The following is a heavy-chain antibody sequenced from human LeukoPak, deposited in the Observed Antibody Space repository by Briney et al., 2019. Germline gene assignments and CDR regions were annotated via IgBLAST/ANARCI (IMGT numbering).Heavy chain of an antibody. V-gene: IGHV3-23*01. CDR2: ISGSGGST. CDR1: GFTFSSYA. J-gene: IGHJ4*02. Sequence: GGSLRLSRAASGFTFSSYAMSWVRQAPGKGLEWVSAISGSGGSTYYADSVKGRFTISRDNSKNTLYLQMNSLRAEDTAVYYCAKVGLYYYDSRSYFDYWGQGTLVTVSS. D-gene: IGHD3-22*01. CDR3: AKVGLYYYDSRSYFDY.